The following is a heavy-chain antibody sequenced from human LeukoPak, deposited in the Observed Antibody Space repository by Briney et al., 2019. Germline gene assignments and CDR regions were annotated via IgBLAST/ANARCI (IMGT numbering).Heavy chain of an antibody. J-gene: IGHJ4*02. Sequence: GGSLRLSCAASGFSFNSDWMDWVRQAPGTGLEWVANIKQDGSDRNYVTSVRGRFTISRDNAESSLYLQMNSLRVEDTAVYYCVRNLAVAGTCFDSWGQGTLVTVSS. CDR1: GFSFNSDW. D-gene: IGHD6-19*01. V-gene: IGHV3-7*03. CDR2: IKQDGSDR. CDR3: VRNLAVAGTCFDS.